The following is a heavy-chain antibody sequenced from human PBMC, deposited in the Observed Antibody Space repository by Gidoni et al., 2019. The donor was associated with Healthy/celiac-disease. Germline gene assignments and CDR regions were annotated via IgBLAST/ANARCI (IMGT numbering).Heavy chain of an antibody. Sequence: QVQLQESGPGLVKPSQTLSLTCTVSGGSISSGGYYWSWIRQHPGKGLEWIGYIYYSGSTYYHPSLKSRVTISVDTSKNQFSLKLSSVTAADTAVYYCARSSFDPSSGYYDAFDIWGQGTMVTVSS. CDR1: GGSISSGGYY. J-gene: IGHJ3*02. CDR3: ARSSFDPSSGYYDAFDI. V-gene: IGHV4-31*03. CDR2: IYYSGST. D-gene: IGHD3-22*01.